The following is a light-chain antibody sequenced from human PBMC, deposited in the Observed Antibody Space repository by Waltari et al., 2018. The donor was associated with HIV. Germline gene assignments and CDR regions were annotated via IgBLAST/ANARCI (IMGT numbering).Light chain of an antibody. CDR3: QQYNNWPGIT. Sequence: EILMTQSPATLSVSPGERATLSCRASQSINNNLAWYQQKPGQAPRLLIYGASTGATGVPARFSGSGSGTEFTLTISSLQSEDFAVCYCQQYNNWPGITFGPGTKVDIK. V-gene: IGKV3-15*01. CDR2: GAS. J-gene: IGKJ3*01. CDR1: QSINNN.